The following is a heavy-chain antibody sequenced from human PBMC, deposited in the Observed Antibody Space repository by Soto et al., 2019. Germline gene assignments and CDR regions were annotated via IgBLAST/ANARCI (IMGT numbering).Heavy chain of an antibody. CDR2: IYYSGST. V-gene: IGHV4-30-4*01. Sequence: QVQLQESGPGLVKPSQTLSLTCTVSGGSISSGDYYWSWIRQPPGKGLEWIGYIYYSGSTYYNPSLKSRVTISVDTSNNQSSLKLSSVTAADTAVYYCAILRGGGDYYFDYWGQGTLVTVSS. D-gene: IGHD3-16*01. J-gene: IGHJ4*02. CDR1: GGSISSGDYY. CDR3: AILRGGGDYYFDY.